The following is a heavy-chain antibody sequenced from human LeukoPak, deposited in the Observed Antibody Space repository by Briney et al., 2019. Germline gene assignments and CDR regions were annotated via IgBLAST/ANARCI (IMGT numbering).Heavy chain of an antibody. Sequence: PGGSLRLSCAASGFTVSSNYMSWVRQAPGKGLEWVSVIYSGGSTYYADSVKGRFTISRDNSKNTLCLQMNSLRAEDTAVYYCARDQIPVTVPFDYWGQGTLVTVSS. CDR2: IYSGGST. CDR3: ARDQIPVTVPFDY. V-gene: IGHV3-66*01. D-gene: IGHD2-2*01. J-gene: IGHJ4*02. CDR1: GFTVSSNY.